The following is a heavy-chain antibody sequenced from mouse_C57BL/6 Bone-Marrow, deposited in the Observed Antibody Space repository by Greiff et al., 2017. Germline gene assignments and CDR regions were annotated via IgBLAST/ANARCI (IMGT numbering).Heavy chain of an antibody. CDR2: IDPSDSYT. Sequence: QVQLQQPGAELVMPGASVKLSCKASGYTFTSYWMHWVKQRPGQGLEWIGKIDPSDSYTNYNQKFKGKSTLTVDKSSSTAYMQLSSLTSEDYAVYYCEKEYDYAMDYWGKGNSVTVA. CDR1: GYTFTSYW. V-gene: IGHV1-69*01. D-gene: IGHD5-2*01. J-gene: IGHJ4*01. CDR3: EKEYDYAMDY.